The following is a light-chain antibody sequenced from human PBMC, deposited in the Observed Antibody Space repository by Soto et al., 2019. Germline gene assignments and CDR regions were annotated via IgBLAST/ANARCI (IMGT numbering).Light chain of an antibody. J-gene: IGKJ1*01. CDR1: QSVNSGS. Sequence: DIALTQSPGTLSLSPGDRAILSCRASQSVNSGSLAWYQQRPGQAPRFLLYGATIRATGIPDKFSGSGSGTDFTLTISRLEPEDFAVYYGQQYGSSVRTFGQGTKVEIK. V-gene: IGKV3-20*01. CDR3: QQYGSSVRT. CDR2: GAT.